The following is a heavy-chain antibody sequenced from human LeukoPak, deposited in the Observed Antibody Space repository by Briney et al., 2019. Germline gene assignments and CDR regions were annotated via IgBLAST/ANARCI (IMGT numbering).Heavy chain of an antibody. Sequence: DGINKYYADSVKGGFNIYRENEKNRVYMKMNRQRAEDTAVYYCAKNRTDYDFWSGYYTFDYWGQGTLVTVSS. V-gene: IGHV3-33*06. CDR3: AKNRTDYDFWSGYYTFDY. J-gene: IGHJ4*02. D-gene: IGHD3-3*01. CDR2: DGINK.